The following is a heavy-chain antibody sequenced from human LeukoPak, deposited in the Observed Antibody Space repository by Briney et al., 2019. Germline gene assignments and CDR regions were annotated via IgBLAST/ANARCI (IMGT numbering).Heavy chain of an antibody. J-gene: IGHJ1*01. CDR3: ARGRYCSSTSCYDFQH. D-gene: IGHD2-2*01. CDR2: INHSGST. V-gene: IGHV4-34*01. CDR1: GGSFSGYY. Sequence: SETLSLTXAVYGGSFSGYYWSWIRQPPGKGVEWIGEINHSGSTNYNPSLKSRVTISVDTSKNQFSLKLSSVTAADTAVYYCARGRYCSSTSCYDFQHWGQGTLVTVSS.